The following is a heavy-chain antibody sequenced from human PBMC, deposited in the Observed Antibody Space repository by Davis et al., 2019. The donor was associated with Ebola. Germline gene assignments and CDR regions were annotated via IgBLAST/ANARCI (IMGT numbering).Heavy chain of an antibody. V-gene: IGHV6-1*01. J-gene: IGHJ4*02. CDR1: GDSVSINSAG. D-gene: IGHD5-12*01. CDR3: ARGWLRSGFDY. Sequence: PSETLSLTCDISGDSVSINSAGWNWIRQSPSRGLEWLGRTYYTSKWYNDYAVSVKSRMIINADTSKNQFSLQLNSVTPEDTAVYYCARGWLRSGFDYWGQGAPVTVSS. CDR2: TYYTSKWYN.